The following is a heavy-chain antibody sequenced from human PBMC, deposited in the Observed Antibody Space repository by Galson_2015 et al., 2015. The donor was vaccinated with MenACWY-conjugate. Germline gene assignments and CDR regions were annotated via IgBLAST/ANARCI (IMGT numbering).Heavy chain of an antibody. CDR3: ARAGDLTYYFDY. CDR2: IYHSGRI. J-gene: IGHJ4*02. CDR1: GASISSVNW. Sequence: SETLSLTCAVSGASISSVNWRRCVLQPLGKGLECIAQIYHSGRINYNPSLKSRVTMSVDKSKNQISLKMRSVTAADTAVYYCARAGDLTYYFDYWCQGTLVAVSS. V-gene: IGHV4-4*02.